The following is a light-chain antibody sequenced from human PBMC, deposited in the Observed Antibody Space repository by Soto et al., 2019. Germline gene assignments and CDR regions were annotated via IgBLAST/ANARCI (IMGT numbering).Light chain of an antibody. Sequence: EIVMTQSPATLSVSPGERATLSCRASQRVSTNLAWYQQKPGQAPRLLIYGASTRATDIPAKFSGSGSGTEFSLTISRLQSEDFSLYDCQQYNDWPLTFGGGTKVESK. CDR1: QRVSTN. CDR2: GAS. J-gene: IGKJ4*01. CDR3: QQYNDWPLT. V-gene: IGKV3-15*01.